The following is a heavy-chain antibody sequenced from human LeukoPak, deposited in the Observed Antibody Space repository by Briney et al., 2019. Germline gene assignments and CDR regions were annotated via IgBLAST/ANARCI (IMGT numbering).Heavy chain of an antibody. CDR3: ARDVSIWFREHDAFDI. Sequence: GGSLGLSCAASGFTFNTYSISWVRQAPGKGLEWVANIKQDGSEKYYVDSVKGRFTISRDNAKNSLYLQMNSLRAEDTAVYYCARDVSIWFREHDAFDIWGQGTMVTVSS. V-gene: IGHV3-7*01. D-gene: IGHD3-10*01. CDR1: GFTFNTYS. CDR2: IKQDGSEK. J-gene: IGHJ3*02.